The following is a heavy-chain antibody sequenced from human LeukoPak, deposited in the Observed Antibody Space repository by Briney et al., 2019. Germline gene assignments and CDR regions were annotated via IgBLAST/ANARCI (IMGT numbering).Heavy chain of an antibody. D-gene: IGHD1-14*01. J-gene: IGHJ4*02. CDR3: ARDGNPDFDY. V-gene: IGHV3-48*03. CDR1: GFTFSSYE. CDR2: I. Sequence: GGSLRLSCAASGFTFSSYEMNWVRQAPGKGLEWVSYIKGRFTISRDNAKNSLYLQMNSLRAEDTAVYYCARDGNPDFDYWGQGTLVTVSS.